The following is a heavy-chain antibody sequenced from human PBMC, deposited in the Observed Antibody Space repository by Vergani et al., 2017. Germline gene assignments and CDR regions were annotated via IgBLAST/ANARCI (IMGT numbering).Heavy chain of an antibody. D-gene: IGHD2-2*01. CDR1: GFTFGDYA. V-gene: IGHV3-49*04. CDR2: IRSKAYGGTT. J-gene: IGHJ6*02. CDR3: TREIVVVPAAIYYYYGMDV. Sequence: EVQLVESGGGLVQPGRSLRLSCTASGFTFGDYAMSWVRQAPGTGLEWVGFIRSKAYGGTTEYAASVKGRFTISRDDSKSIAYLQMNSLKTEDTAVYYCTREIVVVPAAIYYYYGMDVWGQGTTVTVSS.